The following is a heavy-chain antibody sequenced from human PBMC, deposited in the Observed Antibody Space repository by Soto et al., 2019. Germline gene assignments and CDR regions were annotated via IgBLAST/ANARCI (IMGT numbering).Heavy chain of an antibody. V-gene: IGHV3-74*01. Sequence: GGSLRLSCAASGFIFNSYWMHWVRQAPGKGLVWVSRINTDESSRSYADSVKGRFTISRDNAKNTLYLQMNGLRAEDTAVYFCARDRVPQLGYYGMDVWGQGTTVTVAS. D-gene: IGHD2-2*01. CDR1: GFIFNSYW. CDR3: ARDRVPQLGYYGMDV. CDR2: INTDESSR. J-gene: IGHJ6*02.